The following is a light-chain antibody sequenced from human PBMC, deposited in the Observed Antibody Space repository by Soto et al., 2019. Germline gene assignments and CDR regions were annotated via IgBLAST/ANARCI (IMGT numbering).Light chain of an antibody. J-gene: IGLJ3*02. CDR2: SHN. CDR1: SPNIWSNS. Sequence: QSGLTQPPSASGTPGQRVTISCSGSSPNIWSNSVNWYQQLPGRAPKLLIYSHNQRPSGVPDRFSGSRSGTSASLAISGLQSEDEADYYCATWDDSLNGVVFGGGTKLTVL. CDR3: ATWDDSLNGVV. V-gene: IGLV1-44*01.